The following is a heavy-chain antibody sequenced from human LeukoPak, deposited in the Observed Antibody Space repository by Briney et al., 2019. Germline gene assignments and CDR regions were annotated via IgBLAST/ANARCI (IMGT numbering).Heavy chain of an antibody. V-gene: IGHV4-38-2*02. CDR1: SYSLSCGYY. CDR3: AAPRTYYYGRFDP. CDR2: IYHSGST. D-gene: IGHD3-10*01. J-gene: IGHJ5*02. Sequence: SESLSLICTVSSYSLSCGYYWGWTRHPPGKGLEWIGSIYHSGSTFYNPSLKSRVTISVDTSKNQFSLKLSSVTAADTAVYYCAAPRTYYYGRFDPWGQGTLVTVSS.